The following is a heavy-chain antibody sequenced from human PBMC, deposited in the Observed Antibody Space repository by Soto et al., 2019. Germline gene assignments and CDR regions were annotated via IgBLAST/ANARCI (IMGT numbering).Heavy chain of an antibody. CDR3: ARDPNPYYYDSSGSY. D-gene: IGHD3-22*01. CDR2: IYYSGST. J-gene: IGHJ4*02. CDR1: GGSFSPNY. Sequence: SETLSLTCTVSGGSFSPNYWSWIRQPPGKGLEWIGYIYYSGSTNYNPSLKSRVTISLDTSKNQFSLKLSSVTAADTAVYYCARDPNPYYYDSSGSYWGQGTLVTVSS. V-gene: IGHV4-59*01.